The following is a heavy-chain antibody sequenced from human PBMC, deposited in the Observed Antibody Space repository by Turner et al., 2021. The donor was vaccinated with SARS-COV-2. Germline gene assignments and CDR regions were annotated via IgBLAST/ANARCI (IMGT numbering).Heavy chain of an antibody. V-gene: IGHV4-39*02. D-gene: IGHD4-17*01. CDR1: GDSIAGSAYS. CDR2: VDSGGTT. CDR3: GRLRLVYGDYAEY. Sequence: QLQLQDSGPRLVKPSETLSLTCTVSGDSIAGSAYSWGWFRQSPAKGLEWSGTVDSGGTTYYKPSLKRRITLSVDTYTNHFYQNLYSVTAADTAVYYCGRLRLVYGDYAEYWGQGALVTVSS. J-gene: IGHJ4*02.